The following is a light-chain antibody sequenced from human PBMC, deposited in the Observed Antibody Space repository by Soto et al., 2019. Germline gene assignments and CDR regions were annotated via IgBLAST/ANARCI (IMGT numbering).Light chain of an antibody. J-gene: IGLJ3*02. CDR3: QSSDNRLSGSV. CDR2: SNS. Sequence: SVLTQPPSVSGAPGQRVTISCTGSSSNIGAGCDVHWYQQLPGTAPKLLIYSNSHRPSGVPDRFSGSKSGTSASLAITGLQAEDEADYYCQSSDNRLSGSVFGGGTKLTVL. V-gene: IGLV1-40*01. CDR1: SSNIGAGCD.